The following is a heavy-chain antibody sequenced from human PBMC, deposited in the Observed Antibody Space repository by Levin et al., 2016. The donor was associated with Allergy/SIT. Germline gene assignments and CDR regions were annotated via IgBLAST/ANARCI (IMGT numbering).Heavy chain of an antibody. CDR2: IDPNNGDT. V-gene: IGHV1-2*02. D-gene: IGHD2-2*01. CDR3: ARLLYCSSTSCYSNPFDY. J-gene: IGHJ4*02. Sequence: WVRQAPGQGLEWMGWIDPNNGDTNCAQKFQGRVTMTRDTSISTAYMEVSGLRSDDTAVYYCARLLYCSSTSCYSNPFDYWGQGTLVTVSS.